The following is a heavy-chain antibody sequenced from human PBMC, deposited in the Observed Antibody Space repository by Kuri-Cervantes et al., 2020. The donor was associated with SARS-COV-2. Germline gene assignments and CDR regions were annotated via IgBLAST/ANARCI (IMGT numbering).Heavy chain of an antibody. D-gene: IGHD1-7*01. CDR2: ISGSGGST. V-gene: IGHV3-23*01. J-gene: IGHJ4*02. CDR1: GFTFSSYA. CDR3: AKDMRGTRTYFDH. Sequence: GESLKISCAASGFTFSSYAMSWVRQAPGKGLEWVSAISGSGGSTYYADSVKGRFTISRDNSKNTLYLQMNSLRAEDTAVYYCAKDMRGTRTYFDHWGQGTLVTVSS.